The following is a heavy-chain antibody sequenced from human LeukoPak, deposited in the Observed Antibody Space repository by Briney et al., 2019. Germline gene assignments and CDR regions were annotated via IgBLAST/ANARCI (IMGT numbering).Heavy chain of an antibody. CDR2: ISGSGGST. V-gene: IGHV3-23*01. J-gene: IGHJ4*02. Sequence: PGGSLRLSCAASGFTFSSYAMSWVRQAPGKGLERVSAISGSGGSTYYADSVKGRFTISRDNSKNTLYLQMNSLRAEDTAVYYCAKRPWLRTKGFYYFDYWGQGTLVTVSS. D-gene: IGHD5-12*01. CDR3: AKRPWLRTKGFYYFDY. CDR1: GFTFSSYA.